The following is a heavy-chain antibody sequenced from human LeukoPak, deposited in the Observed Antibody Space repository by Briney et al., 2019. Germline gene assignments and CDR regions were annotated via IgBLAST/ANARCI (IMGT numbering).Heavy chain of an antibody. CDR1: GYTFTSYY. D-gene: IGHD1-26*01. J-gene: IGHJ4*02. V-gene: IGHV1-46*01. CDR2: INPSGGST. Sequence: ASVKVSCKASGYTFTSYYMDWVRQAPGQGLEWMGIINPSGGSTSYAQKFQGRVTMTRDTSTSTVYMELSSLRSEDTAVYYCAREIHEAEEEGATFDYWGQGTLVTVSS. CDR3: AREIHEAEEEGATFDY.